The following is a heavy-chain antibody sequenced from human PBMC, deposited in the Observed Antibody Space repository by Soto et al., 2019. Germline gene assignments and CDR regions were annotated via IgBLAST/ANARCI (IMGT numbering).Heavy chain of an antibody. V-gene: IGHV1-3*01. CDR2: INAGDGNT. J-gene: IGHJ3*02. D-gene: IGHD2-2*01. CDR1: GYTFTNYA. Sequence: QVQLVQSGAEVKKPGASVKVSCKTSGYTFTNYAIHWVRQAPGQRLEWMGWINAGDGNTKYSQKFQGRVTITRDTSASTAYMELSSFRSEDASVYYCARSGSCTSTSCYGGFDIWGQGTMVTVSS. CDR3: ARSGSCTSTSCYGGFDI.